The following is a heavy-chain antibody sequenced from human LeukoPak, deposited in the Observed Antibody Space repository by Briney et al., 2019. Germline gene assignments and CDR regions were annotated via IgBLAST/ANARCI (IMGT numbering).Heavy chain of an antibody. D-gene: IGHD2-2*01. J-gene: IGHJ5*02. CDR2: IWYDGSNK. V-gene: IGHV3-33*01. CDR1: GFTFSSYG. CDR3: ARDFAPAARTDSWFYP. Sequence: GGSLRLSCAASGFTFSSYGMHWVRQAPGKGLEWVAVIWYDGSNKYYADSVKGRFTISRDNSKNTLYLQMNSLRAEDTAVYYCARDFAPAARTDSWFYPWGQGTLVSVSS.